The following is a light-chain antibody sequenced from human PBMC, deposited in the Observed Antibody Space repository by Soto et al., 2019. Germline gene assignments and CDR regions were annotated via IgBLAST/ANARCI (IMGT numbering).Light chain of an antibody. CDR1: QSISGD. V-gene: IGKV3-11*01. CDR3: QQYNNWPIT. Sequence: EIVLTQSPANLCLYPGEAGKLXCRASQSISGDIDWYQQKPGKAHRLLIYAESNRAHGSPARFSGSGSVTDFTRTISSLEPEDFSVYYGQQYNNWPITFGQGTRLEIK. J-gene: IGKJ5*01. CDR2: AES.